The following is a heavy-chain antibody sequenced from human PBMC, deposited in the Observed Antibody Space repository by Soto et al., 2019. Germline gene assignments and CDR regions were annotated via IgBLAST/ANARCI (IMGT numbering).Heavy chain of an antibody. J-gene: IGHJ6*02. CDR3: AKDLYYYDSSGYYTYYYYGMDV. Sequence: ASVKVSCQASGYTFTSNAIHWVRQAPGQRLEWMGWINAGNGNIKYSQKFQGRVTITRDTSASTAYMELSSLRAEDTAVYYCAKDLYYYDSSGYYTYYYYGMDVWGQGTTVTVSS. CDR1: GYTFTSNA. V-gene: IGHV1-3*01. D-gene: IGHD3-22*01. CDR2: INAGNGNI.